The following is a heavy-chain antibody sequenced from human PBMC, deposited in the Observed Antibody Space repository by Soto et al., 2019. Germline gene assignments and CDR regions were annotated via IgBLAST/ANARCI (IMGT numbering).Heavy chain of an antibody. CDR3: AYGGYSYGLIFDY. J-gene: IGHJ4*02. CDR2: IIPIFGTA. CDR1: GGTFSSYA. Sequence: GASVKVSCKASGGTFSSYAISWVRQAPGQGLEWMGGIIPIFGTANYAQKFQGRVTMTADESTSTAYMELSSLRSEDTAVYYCAYGGYSYGLIFDYWGQGTLVTVSS. V-gene: IGHV1-69*13. D-gene: IGHD5-18*01.